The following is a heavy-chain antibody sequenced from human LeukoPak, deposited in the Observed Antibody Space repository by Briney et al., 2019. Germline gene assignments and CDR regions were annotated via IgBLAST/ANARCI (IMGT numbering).Heavy chain of an antibody. Sequence: PSETLSLTCAVYGGSFSGYYWSWIRQPPGKGPEWIGEINHSGSTNYNPSLKSRVTISVDTSKNQFSLKLSSVTAADTAVYYCARRRDAYTVDYWGQGTLVTVSS. D-gene: IGHD5-24*01. CDR3: ARRRDAYTVDY. CDR2: INHSGST. J-gene: IGHJ4*02. CDR1: GGSFSGYY. V-gene: IGHV4-34*01.